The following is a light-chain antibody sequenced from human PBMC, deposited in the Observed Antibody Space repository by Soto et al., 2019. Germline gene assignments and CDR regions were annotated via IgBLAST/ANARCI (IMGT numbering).Light chain of an antibody. Sequence: QSALTQPASVSGSPGQSITISCTGTKSDVGNYNFVSWYQQHPGKAPKLMIYEVSNRPSGVSNRFSGSKSGNTASLTISGLQTEDEADYYCSSHTTSRPVMFGGGTKVTVL. CDR3: SSHTTSRPVM. CDR2: EVS. J-gene: IGLJ3*02. CDR1: KSDVGNYNF. V-gene: IGLV2-14*03.